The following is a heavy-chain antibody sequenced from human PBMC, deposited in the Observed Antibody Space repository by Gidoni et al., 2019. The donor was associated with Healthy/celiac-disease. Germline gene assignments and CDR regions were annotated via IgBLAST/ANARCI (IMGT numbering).Heavy chain of an antibody. J-gene: IGHJ4*02. Sequence: QITLKESGPTLVKPTQTLTLTCTFSGFSLSTSGVGVGWIRQPPGKALEWLALIYWDDDKRYSPSLKSRLTITKDTSKNQVVLTMTNMDPVDTATYYCAHIGFSWGASSTDRIAAPPFYFDYWGQGTLVTVSS. CDR2: IYWDDDK. D-gene: IGHD6-6*01. V-gene: IGHV2-5*02. CDR3: AHIGFSWGASSTDRIAAPPFYFDY. CDR1: GFSLSTSGVG.